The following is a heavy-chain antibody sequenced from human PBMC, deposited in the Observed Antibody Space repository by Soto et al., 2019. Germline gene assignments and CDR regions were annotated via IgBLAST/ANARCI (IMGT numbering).Heavy chain of an antibody. D-gene: IGHD2-8*01. V-gene: IGHV1-2*04. Sequence: RASVKVSCKASGYSFTDYHIHWVRQAPGQGLEWLGRINPKSGGTSTAQKFQGWVTMTTDTSISTVSMELTRLTSDDTAIYYCARGDSTDCSNGVCSFFYNHDMDVWGQGTTVTVSS. CDR1: GYSFTDYH. CDR3: ARGDSTDCSNGVCSFFYNHDMDV. CDR2: INPKSGGT. J-gene: IGHJ6*02.